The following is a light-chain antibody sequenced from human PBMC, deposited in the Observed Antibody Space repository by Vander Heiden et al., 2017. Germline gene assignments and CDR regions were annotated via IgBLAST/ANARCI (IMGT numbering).Light chain of an antibody. CDR2: SNN. Sequence: QSAPTQPPSASGTPAQRVTISCSGSSSNIGSNTVSWYQQLPGTAPKLLICSNNQRPSGVPDRFSGSKSGTAASLAISGLQSEDEADYYCAAWDDSLNGPVFGGGTKLTVL. J-gene: IGLJ2*01. V-gene: IGLV1-44*01. CDR3: AAWDDSLNGPV. CDR1: SSNIGSNT.